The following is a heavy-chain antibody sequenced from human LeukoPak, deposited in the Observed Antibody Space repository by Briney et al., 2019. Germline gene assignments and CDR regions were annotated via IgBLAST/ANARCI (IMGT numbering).Heavy chain of an antibody. CDR1: GFTFSHYW. V-gene: IGHV3-74*01. D-gene: IGHD1-1*01. CDR2: IHGDGSSP. Sequence: PGGTLRLFCAASGFTFSHYWMHWARQVPGKGLVWVSRIHGDGSSPIYADSVKGRFTISRDNAKNTLYLQMNSLGVEDGGIYYCARDGSLPDYWGQGTLVTVSS. CDR3: ARDGSLPDY. J-gene: IGHJ4*02.